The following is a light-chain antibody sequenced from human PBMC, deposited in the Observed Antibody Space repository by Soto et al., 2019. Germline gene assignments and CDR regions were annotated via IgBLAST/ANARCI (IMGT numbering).Light chain of an antibody. CDR3: SSYTRSATWV. CDR2: EVS. V-gene: IGLV2-14*01. J-gene: IGLJ3*02. Sequence: QSVLTQPASVSGSPGQSITISCTGTSSDVGGYTYVSWYQQHPGKAPKLMVYEVSNRPSGVSNRFSGFKSGNTASLTISGLQTEDEADYYCSSYTRSATWVFGGGTKVTAL. CDR1: SSDVGGYTY.